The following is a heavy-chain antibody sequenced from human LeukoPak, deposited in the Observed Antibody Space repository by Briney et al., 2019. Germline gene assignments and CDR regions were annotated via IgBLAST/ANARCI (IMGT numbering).Heavy chain of an antibody. CDR1: GFTVSSNY. CDR2: IYSGDTT. CDR3: ATLEGGSLDY. D-gene: IGHD3-16*01. V-gene: IGHV3-53*01. J-gene: IGHJ4*02. Sequence: GGSLRLSCAASGFTVSSNYMSWVRQAPGKGLEWVSLIYSGDTTYYADSVKGRFTISRDNFKNTLYLQMNSLRAEDTAVYYCATLEGGSLDYGGQGALVTVSS.